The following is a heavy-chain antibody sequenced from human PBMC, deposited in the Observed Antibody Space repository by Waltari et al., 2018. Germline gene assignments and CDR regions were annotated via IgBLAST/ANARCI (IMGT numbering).Heavy chain of an antibody. J-gene: IGHJ5*02. CDR2: SDYKGIT. D-gene: IGHD6-13*01. CDR1: GGSISCYY. CDR3: ARHRGYGSTWGWFDP. V-gene: IGHV4-59*08. Sequence: QVQLQESGPGLVKPSETLSLTCTVSGGSISCYYWSWIRQPLGKGVEWIRYSDYKGITNYKPSLNTRVTISLDTSKNQVSLRLSSVTATDTAVYYCARHRGYGSTWGWFDPWGQGTLVTVSS.